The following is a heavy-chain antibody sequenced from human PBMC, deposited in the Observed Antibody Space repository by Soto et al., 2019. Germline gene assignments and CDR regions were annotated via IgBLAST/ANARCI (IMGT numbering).Heavy chain of an antibody. CDR1: GFTFDDYV. CDR3: ARGLSAVPSYLDY. D-gene: IGHD3-16*01. J-gene: IGHJ4*02. V-gene: IGHV3-9*01. Sequence: EVQLVESGGGLVQPGRSLRLSCVASGFTFDDYVMHWFRQVPGKGLEWVSGISWNSGNIDYADSVKGRFTISRDNAMNSLYLKMNSLRPEYTALYYCARGLSAVPSYLDYWGKGTLVTVSS. CDR2: ISWNSGNI.